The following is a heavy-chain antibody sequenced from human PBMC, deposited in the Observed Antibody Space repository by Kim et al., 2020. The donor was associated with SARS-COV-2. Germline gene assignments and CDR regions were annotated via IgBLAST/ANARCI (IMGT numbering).Heavy chain of an antibody. Sequence: NPSRKSRVTISVDTSKNQFSLKLSSVTAADTAVYYCARSSLIAVAGIYVYWGQGTLVTVSS. V-gene: IGHV4-39*01. CDR3: ARSSLIAVAGIYVY. D-gene: IGHD6-19*01. J-gene: IGHJ4*02.